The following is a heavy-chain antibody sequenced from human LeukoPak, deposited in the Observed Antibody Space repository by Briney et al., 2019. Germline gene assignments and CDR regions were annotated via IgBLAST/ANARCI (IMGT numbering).Heavy chain of an antibody. V-gene: IGHV3-7*01. J-gene: IGHJ4*01. CDR1: GFTFTDYW. CDR3: ARDGTAAGLYFDL. CDR2: IRQDGSEK. D-gene: IGHD6-13*01. Sequence: PGGSQRLSCAVSGFTFTDYWMNWVRQAPGKGLEWVASIRQDGSEKTYVDSVKGRFTISRDSTKNSLSLQVNSLRVEDTAVYYCARDGTAAGLYFDLWGQGTLVTVSS.